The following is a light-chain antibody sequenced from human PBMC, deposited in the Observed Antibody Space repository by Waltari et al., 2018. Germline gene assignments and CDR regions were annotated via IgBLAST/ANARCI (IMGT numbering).Light chain of an antibody. CDR1: QSVSSY. CDR3: QQRSNWPLYT. CDR2: DAA. V-gene: IGKV3-11*01. Sequence: EIVLTQSPATLSLSPGETATPSCRSSQSVSSYLAWYQQKPGQAPRPLIYDAANRATGIPARFSGSGSATDFTLTISSLEPEDGAVYYCQQRSNWPLYTFGQGTKLEIK. J-gene: IGKJ2*01.